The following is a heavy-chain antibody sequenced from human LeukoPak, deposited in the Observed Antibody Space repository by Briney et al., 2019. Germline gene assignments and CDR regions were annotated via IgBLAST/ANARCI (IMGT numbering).Heavy chain of an antibody. CDR1: RLTFRAYG. CDR3: AKDMDTTIITPAGLDV. J-gene: IGHJ6*02. Sequence: GSSLRLSCAVSRLTFRAYGMHWVRRAPGKGLEWVALISHDGSNTYYGASVKGRFTISRDNSKNTLYLQMNSLRVEDRAVYYCAKDMDTTIITPAGLDVWGQGTMVTVSS. CDR2: ISHDGSNT. D-gene: IGHD5-18*01. V-gene: IGHV3-30*18.